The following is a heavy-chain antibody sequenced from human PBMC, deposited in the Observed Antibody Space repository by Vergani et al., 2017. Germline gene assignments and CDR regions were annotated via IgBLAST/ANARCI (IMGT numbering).Heavy chain of an antibody. D-gene: IGHD3-3*01. J-gene: IGHJ4*02. Sequence: QVQLQESGPGLVKPSETLSLTCTVSGGSISSYYWSWIRQPPGKGLEWIGYIYYSGSTNYNPSLKSRVTISVDTSKNQFSLKVSSVTAADTAVYYCARGAYYDFWSGYFDYWGQGTLVTVSS. CDR3: ARGAYYDFWSGYFDY. CDR2: IYYSGST. V-gene: IGHV4-59*01. CDR1: GGSISSYY.